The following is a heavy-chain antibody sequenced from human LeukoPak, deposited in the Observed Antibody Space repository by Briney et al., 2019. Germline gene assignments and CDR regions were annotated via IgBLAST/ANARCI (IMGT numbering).Heavy chain of an antibody. V-gene: IGHV3-30*18. CDR3: AKDALYTASLSPFDY. CDR1: GFTFSSYG. D-gene: IGHD5-18*01. CDR2: ISYDGSNK. Sequence: QTGGSLRLSCAASGFTFSSYGMHWVRQAPGKGLEWVAVISYDGSNKYYADSVKGRFTISRDNSKNTLYLQMNSLRGEDTAVYYCAKDALYTASLSPFDYWGQGTLVTVCS. J-gene: IGHJ4*02.